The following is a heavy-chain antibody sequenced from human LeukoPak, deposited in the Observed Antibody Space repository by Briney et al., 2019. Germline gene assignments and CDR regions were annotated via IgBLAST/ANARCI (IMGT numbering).Heavy chain of an antibody. CDR1: GFTFSSYA. D-gene: IGHD2-2*01. J-gene: IGHJ4*02. CDR2: ISGSGGST. CDR3: AKVRYGSSTSCYALSYFDY. Sequence: GGSLRLSCAASGFTFSSYAMSWVRQAPGKGLEWVSAISGSGGSTYYADSVKGRFTISRDNSKNTLYLQMNSLRAEDTAVYYCAKVRYGSSTSCYALSYFDYWGQGTLVSVSS. V-gene: IGHV3-23*01.